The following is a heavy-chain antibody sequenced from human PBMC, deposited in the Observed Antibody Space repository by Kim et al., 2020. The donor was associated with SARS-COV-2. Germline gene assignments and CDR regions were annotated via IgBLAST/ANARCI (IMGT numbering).Heavy chain of an antibody. CDR1: GFTFSSYW. CDR3: ARDPVVGANYYYYGMDV. D-gene: IGHD1-26*01. CDR2: INSDGSST. Sequence: GGSLRLSCAASGFTFSSYWMHWVRQAPGKGLVWVSRINSDGSSTSYADSVKGRFTISRDNAKNTLYLQMNSLRAEDTAVYYCARDPVVGANYYYYGMDVWGQGTTVTVSS. J-gene: IGHJ6*02. V-gene: IGHV3-74*01.